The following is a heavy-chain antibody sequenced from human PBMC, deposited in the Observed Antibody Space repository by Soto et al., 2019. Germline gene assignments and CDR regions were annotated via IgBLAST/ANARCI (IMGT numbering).Heavy chain of an antibody. J-gene: IGHJ5*02. CDR3: AAAIAVAGTGWFDP. CDR2: IVVGSGNT. CDR1: GFTFTSSA. V-gene: IGHV1-58*02. Sequence: ASVKVSCKASGFTFTSSAMQWVRQARGQRLEWIGWIVVGSGNTNYAQKFQERVTITRDMSTSTAYMELSSLRSEDTAVYYCAAAIAVAGTGWFDPWGQGTLVTVSS. D-gene: IGHD6-19*01.